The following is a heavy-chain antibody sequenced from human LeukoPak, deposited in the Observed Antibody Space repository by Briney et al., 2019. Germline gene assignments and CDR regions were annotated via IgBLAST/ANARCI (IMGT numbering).Heavy chain of an antibody. CDR2: ISSTGSYI. V-gene: IGHV3-21*01. CDR3: TRVAQSGPTGWFDP. CDR1: GFNLASYM. D-gene: IGHD1-1*01. J-gene: IGHJ5*02. Sequence: GGSLRLSCTASGFNLASYMLNWVRQAPGKGLEWVSSISSTGSYIYYADSVKGRFTISRDNPGNVFYLQMDSLRAEDTAVYYCTRVAQSGPTGWFDPWGQGTLVTVSS.